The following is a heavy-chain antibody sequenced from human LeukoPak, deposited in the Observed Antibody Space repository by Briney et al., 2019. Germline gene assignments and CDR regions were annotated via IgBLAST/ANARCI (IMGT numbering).Heavy chain of an antibody. CDR2: IYSGGST. CDR1: GFTXSXXX. CDR3: ARGIGGDPSILGY. D-gene: IGHD1-26*01. J-gene: IGHJ4*02. Sequence: AASGFTXSXXXXXXVXXXPGXXXXXXSVIYSGGSTYYADSVKGRFTISRDNSKNTLYLQMNSLRAEDTAVYYCARGIGGDPSILGYWGQGTLVTVSS. V-gene: IGHV3-66*01.